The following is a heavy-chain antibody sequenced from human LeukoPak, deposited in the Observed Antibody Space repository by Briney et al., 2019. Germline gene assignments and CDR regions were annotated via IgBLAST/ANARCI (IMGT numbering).Heavy chain of an antibody. CDR1: GGSFNGYY. CDR3: ASGYGSLDY. J-gene: IGHJ4*02. Sequence: KTSETLSLTCAVYGGSFNGYYWSWIRQPPGKGLEWIGEINHSGSSNYNPSLKSRVTISVDTSKNQFSLKLSSVTAADTAVYYCASGYGSLDYWGQGTLVTVSS. CDR2: INHSGSS. V-gene: IGHV4-34*01. D-gene: IGHD4-17*01.